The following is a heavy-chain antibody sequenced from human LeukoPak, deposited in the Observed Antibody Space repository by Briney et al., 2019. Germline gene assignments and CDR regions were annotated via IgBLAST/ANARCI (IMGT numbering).Heavy chain of an antibody. CDR3: ARWNTAMSYYFDY. J-gene: IGHJ4*02. D-gene: IGHD5-18*01. CDR1: GYSFTSYW. Sequence: GESLKISFQGSGYSFTSYWIGWVRQMPGKGLEWMGIIYPGDSDTRYSPSFQGQVTISADKSISTAYLQWSSLKASDTAMYYCARWNTAMSYYFDYWGQGTLVTVSS. V-gene: IGHV5-51*01. CDR2: IYPGDSDT.